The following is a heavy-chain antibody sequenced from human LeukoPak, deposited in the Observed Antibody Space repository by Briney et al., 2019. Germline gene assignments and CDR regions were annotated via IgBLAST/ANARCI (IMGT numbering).Heavy chain of an antibody. CDR1: GYTFTSYA. V-gene: IGHV1-3*01. CDR3: ARGSYGYSGSPPFDY. Sequence: ASVKASCKASGYTFTSYAMHWVRQAPGQRLEWMGWINAGNGNTKYSQKFQGRVTITRDTSASTAYMELSSLRSEDTAVYYCARGSYGYSGSPPFDYWGQGTLVTVSS. J-gene: IGHJ4*02. CDR2: INAGNGNT. D-gene: IGHD5-18*01.